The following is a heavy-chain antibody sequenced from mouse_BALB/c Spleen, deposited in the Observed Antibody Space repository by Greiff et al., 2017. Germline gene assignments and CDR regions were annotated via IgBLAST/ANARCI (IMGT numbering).Heavy chain of an antibody. V-gene: IGHV3-2*02. CDR2: ISYSGST. CDR3: AITTVVAMDY. CDR1: GYSITSDYA. D-gene: IGHD1-1*01. Sequence: EVKLMESGPGLVKPSQSLSLTCTVTGYSITSDYAWNWIRQFPGNKLEWMGYISYSGSTSYNPSLKSRISITRDTSKNQFFLQLNSVTTEDTATYYCAITTVVAMDYWGQGTSVTVSS. J-gene: IGHJ4*01.